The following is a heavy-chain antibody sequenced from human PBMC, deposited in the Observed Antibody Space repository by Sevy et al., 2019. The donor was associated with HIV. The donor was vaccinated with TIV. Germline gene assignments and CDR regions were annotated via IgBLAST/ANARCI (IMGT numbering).Heavy chain of an antibody. V-gene: IGHV3-30*18. Sequence: GGSLRLSCAASGFSNYAMHWVRQAPGKGLEWVALISYDGVKKYYVGSVKGRFTISRDKSKNTVYLQMNSLRGEDTAIYYCAKAGASQQFGEFDYWGQGSLVTVSS. CDR3: AKAGASQQFGEFDY. J-gene: IGHJ4*02. CDR2: ISYDGVKK. CDR1: GFSNYA. D-gene: IGHD3-10*01.